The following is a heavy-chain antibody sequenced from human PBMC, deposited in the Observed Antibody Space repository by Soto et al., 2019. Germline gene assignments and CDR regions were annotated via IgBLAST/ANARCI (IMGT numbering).Heavy chain of an antibody. J-gene: IGHJ4*02. D-gene: IGHD5-18*01. CDR2: ITPIYPTT. CDR1: GGTFYTYT. V-gene: IGHV1-69*13. CDR3: ARIPRYSFPTSDDLDS. Sequence: ASVKVSCKASGGTFYTYTFSWVRQAPGQGLEWMGSITPIYPTTNYAERFQGRLTITADGSTHTAYMDLTSLTSEDTAVYYCARIPRYSFPTSDDLDSWGQGTLVTVSS.